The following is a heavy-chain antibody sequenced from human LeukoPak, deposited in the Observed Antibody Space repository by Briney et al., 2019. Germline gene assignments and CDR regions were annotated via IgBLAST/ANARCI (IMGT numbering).Heavy chain of an antibody. CDR2: VKSDGSNP. V-gene: IGHV3-74*01. J-gene: IGHJ4*02. D-gene: IGHD3-10*01. Sequence: QPGGSLRLSCAASRFIFSNYWMQWVRQAPGKGLVWVSRVKSDGSNPSYADSVKGRFTISRDNAENMLYLQMNTLGAEDTAVYYCARDIVSGSGSLDYWGQGTLVTVSS. CDR3: ARDIVSGSGSLDY. CDR1: RFIFSNYW.